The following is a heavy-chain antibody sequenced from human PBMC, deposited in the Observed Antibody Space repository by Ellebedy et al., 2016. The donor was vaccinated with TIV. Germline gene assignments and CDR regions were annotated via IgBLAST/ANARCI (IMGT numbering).Heavy chain of an antibody. CDR3: ARQSSSHSALYYFDY. V-gene: IGHV1-69*13. Sequence: SVKVSXKASGGTFSSYAISWVRQAPGQGLEWMGGIIPIFGTANYAQKFQGRVTITADESTSTAYMELSSLRSEDTAVYYCARQSSSHSALYYFDYWGQGTLVTVSS. CDR2: IIPIFGTA. D-gene: IGHD6-6*01. J-gene: IGHJ4*02. CDR1: GGTFSSYA.